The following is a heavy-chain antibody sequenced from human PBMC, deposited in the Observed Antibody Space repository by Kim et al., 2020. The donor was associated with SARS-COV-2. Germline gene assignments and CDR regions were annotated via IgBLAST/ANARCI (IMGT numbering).Heavy chain of an antibody. Sequence: GGSLRLSCAASGFTFSSYAMSWVRQAPGKGLEWVSHISGSGGSTDYADSVKGRFTISRDNSKNTLYLQMNSLRAEDTAVYYCAKDEADDYGSGSYYLPPDHGGQGPLVTVS. CDR1: GFTFSSYA. J-gene: IGHJ4*02. V-gene: IGHV3-23*01. CDR2: ISGSGGST. CDR3: AKDEADDYGSGSYYLPPDH. D-gene: IGHD3-10*01.